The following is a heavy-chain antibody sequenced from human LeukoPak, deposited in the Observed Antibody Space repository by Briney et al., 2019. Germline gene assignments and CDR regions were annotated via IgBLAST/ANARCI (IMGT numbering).Heavy chain of an antibody. CDR1: GFTFSTYS. Sequence: GGSLRLSCAASGFTFSTYSMNWVRQAPGKGLEWVSCISSSSNYIYYADSVKGRFTISRDNAKNSLYLQMNSLRAEDTAVYYCAKSRVTATFDAFDIWGQGTMVTVSS. D-gene: IGHD2-15*01. CDR2: ISSSSNYI. V-gene: IGHV3-21*04. CDR3: AKSRVTATFDAFDI. J-gene: IGHJ3*02.